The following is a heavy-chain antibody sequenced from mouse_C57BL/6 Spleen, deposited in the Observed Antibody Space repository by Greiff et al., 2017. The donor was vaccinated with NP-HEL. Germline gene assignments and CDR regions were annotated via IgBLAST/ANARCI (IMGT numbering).Heavy chain of an antibody. V-gene: IGHV5-9-1*02. J-gene: IGHJ3*01. Sequence: EVKLVESGEGLVKPGGSLKLSCAASGFTFSSYAMSWVRQTPEKRLEWVAYISSGGDYIYYADTVKGRFTISRDNARNTLYLQMSSLKSEDTAMYYCTRDGNGNYAAYWGQGTLVTVSA. D-gene: IGHD2-1*01. CDR1: GFTFSSYA. CDR3: TRDGNGNYAAY. CDR2: ISSGGDYI.